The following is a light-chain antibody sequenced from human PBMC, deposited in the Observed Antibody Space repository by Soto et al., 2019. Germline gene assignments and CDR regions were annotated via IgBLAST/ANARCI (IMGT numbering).Light chain of an antibody. V-gene: IGLV2-14*01. CDR1: SSDVGGYNY. Sequence: QSALTQPASVSGSPGQSITISCTGTSSDVGGYNYVSWYQQHPGKAPKLMIYEVSNRPSGVSNRFSGSKSGNTASLTISGLQAEDEADYYCSSYTSSSTLFYGFGTGTKVTVL. CDR3: SSYTSSSTLFYG. J-gene: IGLJ1*01. CDR2: EVS.